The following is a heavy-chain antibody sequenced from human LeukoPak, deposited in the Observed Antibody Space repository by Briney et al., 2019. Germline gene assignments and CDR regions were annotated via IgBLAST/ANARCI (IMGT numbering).Heavy chain of an antibody. Sequence: GGSLRLSCAASGFTFDDYTMHWVRQAPGKGLEWVSLISWDGGSTYYADSVKGRFTISRDNSKNSLYLQMNSLRTEDTALYYCAKDRNYECSGGSCYSGFDYWGQGTLVTVSS. V-gene: IGHV3-43*01. CDR2: ISWDGGST. CDR1: GFTFDDYT. J-gene: IGHJ4*02. D-gene: IGHD2-15*01. CDR3: AKDRNYECSGGSCYSGFDY.